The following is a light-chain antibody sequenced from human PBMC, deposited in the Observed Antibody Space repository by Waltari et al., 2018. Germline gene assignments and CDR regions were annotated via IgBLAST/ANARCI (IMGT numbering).Light chain of an antibody. CDR3: SSYTTTSTYV. CDR2: EVT. Sequence: QSALTQPASASGSPGQSITVSCTGTSGDVCGYNYVSWYQLHPGKAPILIIYEVTHRPSGISNRFSGSKSGNTASLTISGLQTEDEADYYCSSYTTTSTYVFGSGTKVTVL. J-gene: IGLJ1*01. V-gene: IGLV2-14*01. CDR1: SGDVCGYNY.